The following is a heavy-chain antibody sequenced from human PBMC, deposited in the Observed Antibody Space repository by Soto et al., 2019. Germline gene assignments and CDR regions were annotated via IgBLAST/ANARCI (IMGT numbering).Heavy chain of an antibody. CDR3: AKDLYKYYFDY. V-gene: IGHV3-30*18. CDR2: ISYDGSNK. J-gene: IGHJ4*02. D-gene: IGHD1-20*01. Sequence: GGSLRLSCAASGFTFIGYGMHWVRQAPGKGLEWVAVISYDGSNKYYADSVKGRFTISRDNSKNTLYLQMNSLRAEDTAVYYCAKDLYKYYFDYWGQGTLVTVSS. CDR1: GFTFIGYG.